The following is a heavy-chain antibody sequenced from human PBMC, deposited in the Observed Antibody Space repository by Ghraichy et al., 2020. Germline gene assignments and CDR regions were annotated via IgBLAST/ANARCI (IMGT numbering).Heavy chain of an antibody. CDR3: ARTLTSYAFVT. Sequence: SWIRQPPGKALEWLALIDWDDDKYYSTSLKTRLTISKDTSKNQVVLTITNMDPVDTATHYCARTLTSYAFVTWGQGTIVIVFS. J-gene: IGHJ3*02. D-gene: IGHD1-26*01. CDR2: IDWDDDK. V-gene: IGHV2-70*01.